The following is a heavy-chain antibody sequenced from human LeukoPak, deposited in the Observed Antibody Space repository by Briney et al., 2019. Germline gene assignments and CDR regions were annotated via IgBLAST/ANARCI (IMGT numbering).Heavy chain of an antibody. CDR1: GFTFSSYS. J-gene: IGHJ4*02. D-gene: IGHD3-22*01. CDR2: ISSSSSYI. V-gene: IGHV3-21*04. CDR3: ARTPLTMIVVDY. Sequence: GGSLRLSCAASGFTFSSYSMNWVRQAPGKGLEWVSSISSSSSYIYYADSVKGRFTISRDNAKNSLYLQMNSLRAEDTAVYYCARTPLTMIVVDYWGQGTLVTVSS.